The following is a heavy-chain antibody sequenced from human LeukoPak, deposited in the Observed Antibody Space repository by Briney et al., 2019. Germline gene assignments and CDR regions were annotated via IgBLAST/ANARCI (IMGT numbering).Heavy chain of an antibody. J-gene: IGHJ6*03. Sequence: PSETLSLTRTLSGASISSSNYYWGWIRQPPGKGLEWIGRIFYSGNTYYTPSLKSRVAISVDTSKNQFSLMLHSVTAADTAVYYCARNLASDDDYYYYYMDVWGKGTTVTVSS. V-gene: IGHV4-39*01. D-gene: IGHD1-14*01. CDR2: IFYSGNT. CDR3: ARNLASDDDYYYYYMDV. CDR1: GASISSSNYY.